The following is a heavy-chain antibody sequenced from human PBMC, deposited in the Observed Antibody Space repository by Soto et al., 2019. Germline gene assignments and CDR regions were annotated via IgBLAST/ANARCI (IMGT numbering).Heavy chain of an antibody. D-gene: IGHD3-10*01. J-gene: IGHJ4*02. CDR1: GYTFTSYG. CDR2: IIPIFGTA. Sequence: QVQLVQSGAEVKKPGASVKVSCKASGYTFTSYGISWVRQAPGQGLEWMGGIIPIFGTANYAQKFQGRVTITADESTSTAYMELSSLRSEDTAVYYCARDYYGSGSYYKPFDYWGQGTLVTVSS. CDR3: ARDYYGSGSYYKPFDY. V-gene: IGHV1-69*13.